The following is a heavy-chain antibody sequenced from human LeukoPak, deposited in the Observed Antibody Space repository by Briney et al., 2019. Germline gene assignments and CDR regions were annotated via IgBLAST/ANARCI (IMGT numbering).Heavy chain of an antibody. Sequence: TGGSLRLSCAASGFTFSNAWMSWVRQAPGKGLEWVGRIKSKTDGGTTDYAAPVKGRFTISRDDSKNTLYLQMNSLRAEDTAVYYCAREIDRLAFDIWGQGTMVTVSS. CDR1: GFTFSNAW. V-gene: IGHV3-15*01. CDR3: AREIDRLAFDI. D-gene: IGHD1-14*01. CDR2: IKSKTDGGTT. J-gene: IGHJ3*02.